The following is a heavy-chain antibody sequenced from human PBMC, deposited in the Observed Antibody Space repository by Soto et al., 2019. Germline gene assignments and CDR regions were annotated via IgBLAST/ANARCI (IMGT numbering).Heavy chain of an antibody. D-gene: IGHD6-19*01. J-gene: IGHJ3*01. V-gene: IGHV3-33*01. Sequence: GGSLRLSCAASGFTFSPFAMHWVRQAPGKGLEWVAIIYFDGSEKYYADSVRGRFTISKDNSKNMLYLQMNSLRVEDTAVYYWVRDQYSSPPRAYDLWGQGTMVTVS. CDR2: IYFDGSEK. CDR3: VRDQYSSPPRAYDL. CDR1: GFTFSPFA.